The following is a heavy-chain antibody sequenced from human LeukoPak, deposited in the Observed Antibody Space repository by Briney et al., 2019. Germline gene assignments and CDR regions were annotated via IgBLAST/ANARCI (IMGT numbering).Heavy chain of an antibody. J-gene: IGHJ3*02. Sequence: SQTLSLTCAISGDSVSSNNAAWNWIRQSPSRGLEWLGRAYYRSKWSNHYAVSLKSRITINPDTSKNQFSLQLNSVTPEDTAVYYCAREPDYSDYPSGALDIWGQGTMVTVSS. D-gene: IGHD4-11*01. V-gene: IGHV6-1*01. CDR2: AYYRSKWSN. CDR3: AREPDYSDYPSGALDI. CDR1: GDSVSSNNAA.